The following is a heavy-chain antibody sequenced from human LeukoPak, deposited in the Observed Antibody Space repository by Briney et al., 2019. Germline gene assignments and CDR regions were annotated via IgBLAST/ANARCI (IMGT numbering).Heavy chain of an antibody. Sequence: SETLSLTCTVSGGSISSGSYYSSWIRQPAGKGLEWIGRIYTSGSTNYNPSLKSRVTISVDTSKNQFSLKLSSVTAADTAVYYCARNMVRGVVTSLDAFDIWGQGTMVTVSS. CDR3: ARNMVRGVVTSLDAFDI. V-gene: IGHV4-61*02. D-gene: IGHD3-10*01. CDR2: IYTSGST. J-gene: IGHJ3*02. CDR1: GGSISSGSYY.